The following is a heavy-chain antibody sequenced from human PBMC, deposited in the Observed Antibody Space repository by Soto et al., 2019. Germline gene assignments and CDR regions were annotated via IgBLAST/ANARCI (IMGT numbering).Heavy chain of an antibody. Sequence: LRLSCAASGFTFSSYGMHWVRQAPGKGLEWVAVISYDGSNKYYADSVKGRFTISRDNSKNTLYLQMNSLRAEDTAVYYCAKDHKYYDFWSGYYTTYYYYYGMDVWGQGTTVTVSS. CDR1: GFTFSSYG. J-gene: IGHJ6*02. CDR3: AKDHKYYDFWSGYYTTYYYYYGMDV. V-gene: IGHV3-30*18. CDR2: ISYDGSNK. D-gene: IGHD3-3*01.